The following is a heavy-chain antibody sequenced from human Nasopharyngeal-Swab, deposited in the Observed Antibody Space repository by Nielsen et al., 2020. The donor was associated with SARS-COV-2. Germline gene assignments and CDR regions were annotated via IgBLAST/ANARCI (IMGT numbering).Heavy chain of an antibody. CDR1: GGSISSYY. J-gene: IGHJ4*02. V-gene: IGHV4-59*08. D-gene: IGHD6-19*01. Sequence: GSLRLSCTVSGGSISSYYWSWIRQPPGKGLEWIGYIYYSGSTNYNPSLKSRVTISVDTSKNQFSLKLSSVTAADTAVYYCARQHSGWYGDYYFDYWGQGTLVTVSS. CDR3: ARQHSGWYGDYYFDY. CDR2: IYYSGST.